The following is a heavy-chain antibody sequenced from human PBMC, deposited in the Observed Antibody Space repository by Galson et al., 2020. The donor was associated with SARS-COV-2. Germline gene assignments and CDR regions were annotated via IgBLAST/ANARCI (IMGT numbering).Heavy chain of an antibody. CDR3: ARGADSGSYYPSDY. J-gene: IGHJ4*02. Sequence: ASVKVSCNASGYTFTGYYVHWVRQAPGQGLEWMGWINPNSGGTKFAQRFQGRVTMTRDTSISTAYMELSRLRSDDTALYYCARGADSGSYYPSDYWGQGTLVTVSS. D-gene: IGHD3-10*01. CDR2: INPNSGGT. CDR1: GYTFTGYY. V-gene: IGHV1-2*02.